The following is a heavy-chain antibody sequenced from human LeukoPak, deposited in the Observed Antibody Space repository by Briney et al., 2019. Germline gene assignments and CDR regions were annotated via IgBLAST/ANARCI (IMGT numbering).Heavy chain of an antibody. J-gene: IGHJ3*02. CDR1: GYTLTELS. CDR2: FDPEDGET. V-gene: IGHV1-24*01. CDR3: ATIAPSYYVSGIYAFDI. D-gene: IGHD3-10*01. Sequence: ASVKVSCKVSGYTLTELSMYWVRQAPGKGLEWMGGFDPEDGETIYAQKFQGRLTMTEDTSTDTAYMELSSLRSEDTAVYYCATIAPSYYVSGIYAFDIWGQGTMVTVSS.